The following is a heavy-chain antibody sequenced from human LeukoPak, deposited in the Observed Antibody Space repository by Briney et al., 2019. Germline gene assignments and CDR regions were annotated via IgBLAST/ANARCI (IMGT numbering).Heavy chain of an antibody. CDR3: ARGGALVRGVAILYGMDV. D-gene: IGHD3-10*01. CDR1: GYSITSYD. CDR2: MNSNSGNT. J-gene: IGHJ6*02. V-gene: IGHV1-8*01. Sequence: ASVKVSCRASGYSITSYDINWVRQAAGQGLEWVGWMNSNSGNTSYARQFQGRVTLTRDTSINTAYMEVNSLTSEDTAVYYCARGGALVRGVAILYGMDVWGQGTTVTVSS.